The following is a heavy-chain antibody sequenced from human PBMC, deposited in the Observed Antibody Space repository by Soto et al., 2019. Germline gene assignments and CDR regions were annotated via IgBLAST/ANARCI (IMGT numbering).Heavy chain of an antibody. CDR2: IIPIFGTA. CDR3: ARGRDMVRGVITKYNWFDP. Sequence: VQLVQSGAEVKKPGSSVKVSCKASGGTFSSYAISWVRQAPGQGLEWMGGIIPIFGTANYAQKFQGRVTITADKSTSTAYMELSSLRSEDTAVYYCARGRDMVRGVITKYNWFDPWGQGTLVTVSS. D-gene: IGHD3-10*01. V-gene: IGHV1-69*06. J-gene: IGHJ5*02. CDR1: GGTFSSYA.